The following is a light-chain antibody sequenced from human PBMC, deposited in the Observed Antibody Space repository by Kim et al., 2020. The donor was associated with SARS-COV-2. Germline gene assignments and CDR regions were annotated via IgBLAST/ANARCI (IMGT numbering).Light chain of an antibody. Sequence: QSALTQPASVSGSPGQSITISCTGASSDVGDFNSVSWYRQHPGQAPQVMIYDVTKRPSGISNRFSGSKSGNTASLTISGLQADDEADYYCSSYANSSSYVFGVGTKVTVL. CDR3: SSYANSSSYV. CDR1: SSDVGDFNS. CDR2: DVT. J-gene: IGLJ1*01. V-gene: IGLV2-14*03.